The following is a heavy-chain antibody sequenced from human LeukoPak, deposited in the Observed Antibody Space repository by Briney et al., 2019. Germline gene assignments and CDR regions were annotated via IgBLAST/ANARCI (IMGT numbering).Heavy chain of an antibody. CDR1: GYTFTSYD. CDR2: MNPNSGNT. J-gene: IGHJ4*02. CDR3: ARGLSGWYVSDY. D-gene: IGHD6-19*01. V-gene: IGHV1-8*01. Sequence: ASVKVSCKASGYTFTSYDINWVRQATGQGPEWMGWMNPNSGNTGYAQKFQGRVTMTRNTSISTAYMELSSLRSEDTAVYYCARGLSGWYVSDYWGQGTLVTVSS.